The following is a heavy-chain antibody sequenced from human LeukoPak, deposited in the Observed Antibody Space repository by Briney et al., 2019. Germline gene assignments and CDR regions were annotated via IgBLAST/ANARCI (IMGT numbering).Heavy chain of an antibody. CDR1: GFTVSSAW. J-gene: IGHJ4*02. V-gene: IGHV3-53*01. D-gene: IGHD6-19*01. CDR3: ARSIAVAGTRGVYYFDY. Sequence: GGSLRLSCAASGFTVSSAWMNWVRQAPGKGLEWVSVIYSGGSTYYADSVKGRFTISRDNSKNTLYLQMNSLRAEDTAVYYCARSIAVAGTRGVYYFDYWGQGTLVTVSS. CDR2: IYSGGST.